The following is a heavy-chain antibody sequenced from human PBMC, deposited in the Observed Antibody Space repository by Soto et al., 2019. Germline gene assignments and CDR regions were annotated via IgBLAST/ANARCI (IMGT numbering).Heavy chain of an antibody. J-gene: IGHJ5*02. CDR1: GFTFSSYS. V-gene: IGHV3-23*01. CDR3: AKCPIVAGTPIWFDP. D-gene: IGHD2-15*01. CDR2: ISGGGDST. Sequence: GGSLRLSCAASGFTFSSYSMNWVRQAPGKGLEWVSTISGGGDSTSYADSVKGRFTISRDNSDNTMYLHMKSLRAEDTALYYCAKCPIVAGTPIWFDPWGQGTLVTVSS.